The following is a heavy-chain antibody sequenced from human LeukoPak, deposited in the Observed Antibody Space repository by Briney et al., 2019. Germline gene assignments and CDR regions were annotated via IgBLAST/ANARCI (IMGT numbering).Heavy chain of an antibody. CDR3: ANEYSSGWSGGGYFDY. V-gene: IGHV3-48*01. CDR1: GFSFSTYS. CDR2: ISSGSKTI. Sequence: PGGSLRLSCAASGFSFSTYSMTWVRQAPGKGLDWVSYISSGSKTIYYADSVKGRFTISRDNSKNTLYLQMNSLRAEDTAVYYCANEYSSGWSGGGYFDYWGQGTLVTVSS. J-gene: IGHJ4*02. D-gene: IGHD6-19*01.